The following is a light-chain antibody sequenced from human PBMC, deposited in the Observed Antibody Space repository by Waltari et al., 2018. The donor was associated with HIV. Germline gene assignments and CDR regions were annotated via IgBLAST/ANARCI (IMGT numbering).Light chain of an antibody. Sequence: QSVLTQPPSASGTPGQRIIISCSGSTSNIGTNNVNWYQQLPGTTPRLLMQSNIQRPSGVPDRFSGSRSGTSASLAISGLQSEDEADYYCSAWDASLGAWMFGGGTKLTVL. CDR2: SNI. J-gene: IGLJ3*02. CDR1: TSNIGTNN. CDR3: SAWDASLGAWM. V-gene: IGLV1-44*01.